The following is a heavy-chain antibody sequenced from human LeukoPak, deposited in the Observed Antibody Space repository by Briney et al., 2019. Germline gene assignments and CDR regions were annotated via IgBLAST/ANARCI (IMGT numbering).Heavy chain of an antibody. CDR3: VRDGAHWDLDY. J-gene: IGHJ4*02. D-gene: IGHD7-27*01. V-gene: IGHV3-30*19. Sequence: PGRSLSLSCAASGFTFSNYGMHWVRQAPGKGLEWVAFIQSDGGNEYYADSVKGRFTISRDNSKNTVHLQMNSLRAEDTAMYYCVRDGAHWDLDYWGQGTLVTVSS. CDR1: GFTFSNYG. CDR2: IQSDGGNE.